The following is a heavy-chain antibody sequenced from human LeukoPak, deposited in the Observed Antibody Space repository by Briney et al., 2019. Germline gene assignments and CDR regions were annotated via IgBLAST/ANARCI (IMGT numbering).Heavy chain of an antibody. CDR2: IKEDGSQI. CDR3: ARDDYFGSGSYSPLFDY. CDR1: GFTFSGYW. Sequence: PGGSLRLSCAASGFTFSGYWMAWVRQAPGKGLEWVANIKEDGSQIYYVDSVKGRFTISRDNAKNSLYLQMNSLRAEDTAVYYCARDDYFGSGSYSPLFDYWGQGTLVTVSS. D-gene: IGHD3-10*01. V-gene: IGHV3-7*01. J-gene: IGHJ4*02.